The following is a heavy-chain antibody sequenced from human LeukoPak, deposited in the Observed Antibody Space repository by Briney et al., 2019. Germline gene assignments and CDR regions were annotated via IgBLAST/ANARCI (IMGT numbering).Heavy chain of an antibody. D-gene: IGHD6-19*01. CDR1: AFIFSNHG. Sequence: GGSLRLSCRASAFIFSNHGMHWVRQAPGKWLEWVSFIRYDGSRKYYADSVKGRFTISRDNSKNTLDLQMSSLTTGDTAVYYCARGNSAGWYEYMDVWGKGTTVIVSS. V-gene: IGHV3-30*02. CDR2: IRYDGSRK. CDR3: ARGNSAGWYEYMDV. J-gene: IGHJ6*03.